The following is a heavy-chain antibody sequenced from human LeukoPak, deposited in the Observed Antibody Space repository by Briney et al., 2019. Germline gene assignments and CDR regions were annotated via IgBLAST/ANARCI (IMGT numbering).Heavy chain of an antibody. D-gene: IGHD5-18*01. V-gene: IGHV4-39*07. CDR1: GGSISSSSYD. CDR3: ASDELSYDSMPDP. Sequence: SETLSLTCTVSGGSISSSSYDWGWIRQPPGKGLEWIGRIYYSGSTYYIPSLKSRVTISVDTSKNQFSLKLSSVTAADTAVYYCASDELSYDSMPDPWGQGTLVTVSS. CDR2: IYYSGST. J-gene: IGHJ5*01.